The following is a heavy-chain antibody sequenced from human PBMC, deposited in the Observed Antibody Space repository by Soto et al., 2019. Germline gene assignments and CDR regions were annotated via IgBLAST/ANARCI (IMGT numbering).Heavy chain of an antibody. CDR3: AKIPRDLLWFGELSL. Sequence: QVQLQESGPGLLKPSQTLSLTSPFPVASITSGGYYWAWSGHHPGKALEWIGYIYYSGSTYYNPSLKSRVTISVDTSKNQFSLKLSSVTAADTAVYYCAKIPRDLLWFGELSLWGQGTLVTVSS. J-gene: IGHJ4*02. D-gene: IGHD3-10*01. CDR2: IYYSGST. CDR1: VASITSGGYY. V-gene: IGHV4-31*03.